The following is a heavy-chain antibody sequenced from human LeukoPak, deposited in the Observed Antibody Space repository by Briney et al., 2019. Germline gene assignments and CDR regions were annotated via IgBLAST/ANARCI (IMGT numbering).Heavy chain of an antibody. D-gene: IGHD2-21*02. CDR2: LWYDGSNK. CDR1: GFTFSSYG. Sequence: PGGSLSLSCSVSGFTFSSYGMHWVGQAPGKGLEWVAVLWYDGSNKYYADSVKGRFTISIDNSKNKLYLQMNSLRAEDTAVYYCAKDSEYCGGDCYSGAGHWGQGTLVIASS. J-gene: IGHJ4*02. CDR3: AKDSEYCGGDCYSGAGH. V-gene: IGHV3-33*06.